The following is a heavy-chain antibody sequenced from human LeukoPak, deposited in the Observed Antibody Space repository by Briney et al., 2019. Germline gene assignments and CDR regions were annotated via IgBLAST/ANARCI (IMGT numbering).Heavy chain of an antibody. Sequence: GGSLRLSCAAAGFNFDDYAMNWVRQAPGKGLEWVSYISASGSTIYYADSVKGRFTFSRDNSKNLLYLQMNSLRAEDTAVYYCARGQWLVRGVYFDYWGQGTLVSVSS. V-gene: IGHV3-48*03. CDR1: GFNFDDYA. CDR2: ISASGSTI. CDR3: ARGQWLVRGVYFDY. J-gene: IGHJ4*02. D-gene: IGHD6-19*01.